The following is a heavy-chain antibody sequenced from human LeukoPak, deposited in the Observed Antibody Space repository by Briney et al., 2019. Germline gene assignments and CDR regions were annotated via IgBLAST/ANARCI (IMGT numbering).Heavy chain of an antibody. V-gene: IGHV4-39*01. CDR2: IYYTGST. J-gene: IGHJ4*02. CDR1: GGSIRSGGYY. D-gene: IGHD6-13*01. CDR3: ARGGSSIAAANDY. Sequence: SETLSLTCNVSGGSIRSGGYYWGWIRQPPGQGLEWIATIYYTGSTYSNPSLKSRVTISVDTSKNQFSLKLSSVTAADTAVYYCARGGSSIAAANDYWGQGTLVTVSS.